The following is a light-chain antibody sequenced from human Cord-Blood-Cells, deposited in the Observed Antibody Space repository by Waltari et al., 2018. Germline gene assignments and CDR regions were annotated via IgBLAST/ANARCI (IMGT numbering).Light chain of an antibody. Sequence: DIVMTQSPDSLAVSLGERVTINCKSSQSVLYSSNNKNYLAWYQQKPGQPPKRLIYWASTRESGVPDRFSGSGSGTDFTLTISSLQAEDVAVYYCQQYYSTPLTFGGGTKVEIK. CDR3: QQYYSTPLT. J-gene: IGKJ4*01. CDR2: WAS. V-gene: IGKV4-1*01. CDR1: QSVLYSSNNKNY.